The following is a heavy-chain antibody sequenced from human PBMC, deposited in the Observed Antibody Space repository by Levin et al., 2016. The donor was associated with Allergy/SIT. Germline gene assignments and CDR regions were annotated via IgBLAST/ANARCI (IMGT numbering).Heavy chain of an antibody. CDR3: ARDLEYCSSTSCETYDAFDI. V-gene: IGHV1-2*02. CDR1: GYTFTGYY. CDR2: INPNSGGT. J-gene: IGHJ3*02. D-gene: IGHD2-2*01. Sequence: ASVKVSCKASGYTFTGYYMHWVRQAPGQGLEWMGWINPNSGGTNYAQKFQGRVTMTRDTSISTAYMELSRLRSDDTAVYYCARDLEYCSSTSCETYDAFDIWGQGTMVTVSS.